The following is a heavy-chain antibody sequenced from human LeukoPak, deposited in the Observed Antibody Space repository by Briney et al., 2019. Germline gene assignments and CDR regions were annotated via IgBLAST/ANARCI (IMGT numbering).Heavy chain of an antibody. CDR2: ISSSSSYI. J-gene: IGHJ4*02. CDR1: GFTFSSYS. Sequence: TGGSLRLSCAASGFTFSSYSMNWVRQAPGKGLEWVSSISSSSSYIYYADSVKGRFTISRDNAKNSLYLQMNSLRAEDTAVYYCARTFYSSGTGVPIYYWGQGTLVTVSS. D-gene: IGHD6-19*01. V-gene: IGHV3-21*01. CDR3: ARTFYSSGTGVPIYY.